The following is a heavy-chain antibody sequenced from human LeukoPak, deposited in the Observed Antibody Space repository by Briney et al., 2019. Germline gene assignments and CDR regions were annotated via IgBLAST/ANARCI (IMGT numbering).Heavy chain of an antibody. D-gene: IGHD3-3*01. Sequence: RSGGSLRLSCAASGFTFSSYAMSWVRQAPGKGREWVSAISGSGGSTYYADSVKGRFTISRDNSKNTLYLQMNSLRAEDTAVYYCAKRPPLRFLDDYYYMDVWGKGTTVTVSS. V-gene: IGHV3-23*01. J-gene: IGHJ6*03. CDR3: AKRPPLRFLDDYYYMDV. CDR2: ISGSGGST. CDR1: GFTFSSYA.